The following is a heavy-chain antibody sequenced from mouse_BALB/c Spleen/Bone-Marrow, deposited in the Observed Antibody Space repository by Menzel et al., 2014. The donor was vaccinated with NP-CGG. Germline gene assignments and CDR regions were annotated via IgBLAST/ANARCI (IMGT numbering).Heavy chain of an antibody. V-gene: IGHV14-3*02. CDR2: IDPANGNT. CDR1: GFNIKDTY. D-gene: IGHD2-2*01. CDR3: ASYVYGYYFDY. J-gene: IGHJ2*01. Sequence: VQLKESGAELVKSGASVKLSCTASGFNIKDTYMHWVKQRPKQGLEWIGRIDPANGNTKYDPKFQGKATITADTSSNTAYLQLSSLTSEDTAVYYCASYVYGYYFDYWGQGTTLTVSS.